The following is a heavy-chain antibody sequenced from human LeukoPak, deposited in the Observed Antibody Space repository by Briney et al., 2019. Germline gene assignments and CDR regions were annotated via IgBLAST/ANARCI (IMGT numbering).Heavy chain of an antibody. D-gene: IGHD3-10*01. CDR1: GYTFTSYD. CDR2: MNPNSGNT. CDR3: AGVRGYAGTEVDY. Sequence: ASVKVSCKASGYTFTSYDINWVRQATGQGLEWMGWMNPNSGNTGYAQKFQGRVTMTRNTSISTAYMELSSLRSEGTAVYYCAGVRGYAGTEVDYWGQGTLVTVSS. V-gene: IGHV1-8*01. J-gene: IGHJ4*02.